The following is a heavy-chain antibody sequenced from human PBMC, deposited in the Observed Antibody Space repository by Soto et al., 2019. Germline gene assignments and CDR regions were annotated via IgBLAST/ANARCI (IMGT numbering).Heavy chain of an antibody. V-gene: IGHV3-64D*08. Sequence: PGGSLRLSCAASGFTFSSYGMHWVRQAPGKGLDYVSVISNDGGNTYYTDSVKGRFTISRDNSKNTLYLQMSSLRAEDTAVYYCVKSAYSSSWYPSHYYGMDVWGQGTTVTVSS. CDR3: VKSAYSSSWYPSHYYGMDV. CDR1: GFTFSSYG. D-gene: IGHD6-13*01. J-gene: IGHJ6*02. CDR2: ISNDGGNT.